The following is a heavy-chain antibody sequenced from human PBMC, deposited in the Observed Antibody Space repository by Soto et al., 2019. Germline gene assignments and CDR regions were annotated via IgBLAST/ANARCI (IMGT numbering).Heavy chain of an antibody. V-gene: IGHV3-74*01. CDR2: IKTDGTYA. CDR3: AAGGSGYYAN. Sequence: EVQLVESGGDLVQPGGSLRLSCAASGFTFSTYWMHWVRQAPGKGLLWVSRIKTDGTYATYADSVKGRFTISRDNAKNTLYLQMNRLRVEAAALYYCAAGGSGYYANWGQGTLVTVSS. CDR1: GFTFSTYW. D-gene: IGHD3-22*01. J-gene: IGHJ4*02.